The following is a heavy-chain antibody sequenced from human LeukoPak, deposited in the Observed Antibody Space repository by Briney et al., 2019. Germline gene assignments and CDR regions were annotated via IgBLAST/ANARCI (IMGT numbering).Heavy chain of an antibody. D-gene: IGHD3-22*01. V-gene: IGHV3-48*03. CDR3: ARSAYYYDSSGYYSY. Sequence: GGSLRLSCAASGFTFSSYEMHWLRQAPGKGLEWVSYISSSDSTIYYADSVKGRFTISRDNAKNSLYLQMNSLRAEDTAVYYCARSAYYYDSSGYYSYWGQGTLVTVSS. J-gene: IGHJ4*02. CDR1: GFTFSSYE. CDR2: ISSSDSTI.